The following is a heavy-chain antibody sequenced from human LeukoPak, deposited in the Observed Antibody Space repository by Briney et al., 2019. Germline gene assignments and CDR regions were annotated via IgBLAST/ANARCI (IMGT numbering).Heavy chain of an antibody. CDR1: GFTVSSNY. D-gene: IGHD6-19*01. CDR2: SYSGNTT. J-gene: IGHJ4*02. CDR3: ATYSSGRRGYYFDS. Sequence: GGSLSLSCAASGFTVSSNYMSWVRQAPGKGLEWVAISYSGNTTYCADSVRGRFTISRDKSKNRLHLQMNSLRAEDTAVYYCATYSSGRRGYYFDSWGQGTLVTVSS. V-gene: IGHV3-66*01.